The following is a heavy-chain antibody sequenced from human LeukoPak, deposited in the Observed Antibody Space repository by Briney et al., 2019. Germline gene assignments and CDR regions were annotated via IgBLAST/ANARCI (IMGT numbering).Heavy chain of an antibody. CDR2: INHSGST. V-gene: IGHV4-34*01. CDR1: GGSFCGYY. Sequence: SETLSLTCAVYGGSFCGYYWSWIRQPPGKGLKWIGEINHSGSTNYNPSLKSRLTISVDTSKNQFSLKLSSVTAADTAVYYCARVSRFLNWFDPWGQGTLATVSS. D-gene: IGHD2-21*01. CDR3: ARVSRFLNWFDP. J-gene: IGHJ5*02.